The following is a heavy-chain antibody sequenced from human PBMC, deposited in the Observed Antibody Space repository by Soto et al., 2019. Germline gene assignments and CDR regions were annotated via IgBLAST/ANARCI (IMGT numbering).Heavy chain of an antibody. J-gene: IGHJ5*02. CDR2: INHRRGA. CDR1: NGSFTDYF. Sequence: QVQLQQWGAGLLKPSETLSLTCAAHNGSFTDYFWTWIRQSPGKGLEWIGEINHRRGATYNPSRMSRVTISLDTSKTLFSLSLRSLTAADTAVYYCVARGMTFDFLSGPHPFDPWGHGTLVTVSS. CDR3: VARGMTFDFLSGPHPFDP. D-gene: IGHD3-3*01. V-gene: IGHV4-34*02.